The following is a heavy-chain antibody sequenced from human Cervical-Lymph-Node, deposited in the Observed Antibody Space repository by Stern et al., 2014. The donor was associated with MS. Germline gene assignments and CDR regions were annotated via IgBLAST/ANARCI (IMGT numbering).Heavy chain of an antibody. J-gene: IGHJ4*02. Sequence: QLVQSGTEVKKPGASVLVSCKASGYTFTTYGITWVRQAPGQGLEWMGWISADSGNTKYAQKFQDRVTMTRDTTTGTAYMEVRSLRSEDTAVYYCARDKMHVFDYWGQGTQVTVPS. D-gene: IGHD3-10*02. CDR2: ISADSGNT. CDR3: ARDKMHVFDY. V-gene: IGHV1-18*01. CDR1: GYTFTTYG.